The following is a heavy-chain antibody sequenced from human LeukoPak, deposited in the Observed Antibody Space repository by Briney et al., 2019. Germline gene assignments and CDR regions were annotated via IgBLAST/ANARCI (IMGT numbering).Heavy chain of an antibody. V-gene: IGHV1-69*13. CDR1: GGTFSSYG. CDR2: IIPIFGRA. CDR3: ARDGWLQLHAFDI. Sequence: ASVKVSCKASGGTFSSYGISWVRQAPGQGLEWMGGIIPIFGRAKYAQKFQGRVTITADESTSTAYMEVNSLRPEDTAVYYCARDGWLQLHAFDIWGQGTMVTVSS. J-gene: IGHJ3*02. D-gene: IGHD5-24*01.